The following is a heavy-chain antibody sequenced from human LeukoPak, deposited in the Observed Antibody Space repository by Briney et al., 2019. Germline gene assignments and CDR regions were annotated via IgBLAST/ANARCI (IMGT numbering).Heavy chain of an antibody. CDR2: IYYSGST. V-gene: IGHV4-39*01. J-gene: IGHJ4*02. Sequence: PSETLSLTCTVSGGSISSSSYYWGWIRQPPGTGLEWIGSIYYSGSTYYNPSLKSRVTISVDTSKNQFSLKLSSVTAADTAVYYCARRTVVMSLYYFDYWGQGTLVTVSS. CDR1: GGSISSSSYY. D-gene: IGHD2-15*01. CDR3: ARRTVVMSLYYFDY.